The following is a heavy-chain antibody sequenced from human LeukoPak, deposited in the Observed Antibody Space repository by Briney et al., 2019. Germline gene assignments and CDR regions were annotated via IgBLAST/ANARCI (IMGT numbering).Heavy chain of an antibody. J-gene: IGHJ4*02. Sequence: GGSLRLSCAASGFTFSNYVMNWVRQAPGKGLEWVAFIMYDGSDKYYADSVKGRFTISRDNSKNTLFLQMNSLRTEDTAVYYCAKNSLSSRLRYFDYWGQGTLVTVSS. CDR2: IMYDGSDK. D-gene: IGHD4-17*01. V-gene: IGHV3-30*02. CDR1: GFTFSNYV. CDR3: AKNSLSSRLRYFDY.